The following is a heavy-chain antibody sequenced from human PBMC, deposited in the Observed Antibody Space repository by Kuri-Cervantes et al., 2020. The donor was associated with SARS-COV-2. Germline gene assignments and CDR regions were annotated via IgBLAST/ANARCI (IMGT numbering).Heavy chain of an antibody. CDR1: GFTFSSYD. CDR2: IGTAGDT. CDR3: ARGRNNYYDSSGAELDF. D-gene: IGHD3-22*01. V-gene: IGHV3-13*04. Sequence: GESLKISCAASGFTFSSYDIHWVRQATGKGLEWVSAIGTAGDTYYAGSVMGRFTISRDNGRNSLFLQMHSLRAEDTAVYYCARGRNNYYDSSGAELDFWGQGTLVTVSS. J-gene: IGHJ4*02.